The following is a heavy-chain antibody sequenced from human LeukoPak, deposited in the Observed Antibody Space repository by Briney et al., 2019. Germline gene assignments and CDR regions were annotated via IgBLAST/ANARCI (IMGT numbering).Heavy chain of an antibody. Sequence: GGSLRLSCAASGFTFSSYSMNWVRQAPGKGLEWVSSISSSSSYIYYADSVKGRFTISRDNAKNTLYLQMNSLRAEDTAVYYCARDEAAAGTIYYYYYMDVWGKGTTVTVSS. J-gene: IGHJ6*03. D-gene: IGHD6-13*01. CDR2: ISSSSSYI. CDR1: GFTFSSYS. CDR3: ARDEAAAGTIYYYYYMDV. V-gene: IGHV3-21*01.